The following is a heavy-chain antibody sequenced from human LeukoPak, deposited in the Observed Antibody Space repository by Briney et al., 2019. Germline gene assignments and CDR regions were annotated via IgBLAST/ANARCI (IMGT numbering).Heavy chain of an antibody. D-gene: IGHD2-15*01. J-gene: IGHJ4*02. V-gene: IGHV3-21*01. CDR2: ISSSSSYI. Sequence: GGSLRLSCAASGFTFSNAWMSWVRQAPGKGLEWVSSISSSSSYIYYADSVKGRFTISRDNAKNSLYLQMNSRRAEDTAVYYCARDYAYCSGGSCFNPMAIDYWGQGTLVTVSS. CDR1: GFTFSNAW. CDR3: ARDYAYCSGGSCFNPMAIDY.